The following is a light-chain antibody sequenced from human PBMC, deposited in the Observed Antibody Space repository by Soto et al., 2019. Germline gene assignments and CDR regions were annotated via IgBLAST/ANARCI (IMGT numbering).Light chain of an antibody. Sequence: DSKMTESPSTVDGGGGGIINITSRASQTISSWLAWYQQKPGKAPKRLIYAASSLQSGVPSRFSGSGSGTEFTLTMSSLHPEDFATYNCLHHNSYPRTFGQGTKVDIK. CDR2: AAS. J-gene: IGKJ1*01. V-gene: IGKV1-17*01. CDR1: QTISSW. CDR3: LHHNSYPRT.